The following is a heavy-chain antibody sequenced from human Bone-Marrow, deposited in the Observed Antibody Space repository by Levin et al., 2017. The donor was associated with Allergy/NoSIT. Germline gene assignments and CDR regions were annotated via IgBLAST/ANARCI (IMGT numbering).Heavy chain of an antibody. CDR1: GYIFTSYG. D-gene: IGHD2-8*01. J-gene: IGHJ6*02. Sequence: GESLKISCKASGYIFTSYGMHWVRQAPGQRLEWMGWINAGNGNTKYSQKFQGRVTITRDTSASTAYMELSSLRSEDTAVYYCAKDMGYGDVWGQGTTVTVSS. V-gene: IGHV1-3*01. CDR2: INAGNGNT. CDR3: AKDMGYGDV.